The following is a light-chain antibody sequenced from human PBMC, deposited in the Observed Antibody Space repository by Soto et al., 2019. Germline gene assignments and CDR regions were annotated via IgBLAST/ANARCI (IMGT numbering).Light chain of an antibody. J-gene: IGLJ1*01. V-gene: IGLV2-14*01. CDR2: EVN. CDR1: SSDIGAYDY. CDR3: QYYDSGLSGPYV. Sequence: QSVLAQPASLSGSPGQSITISCTGTSSDIGAYDYVSWFQQHPGKAPKLMISEVNNRPSGVSNRFSGSKSGNTAYLTISGLQVEDEADYYCQYYDSGLSGPYVFVTGTKVTVL.